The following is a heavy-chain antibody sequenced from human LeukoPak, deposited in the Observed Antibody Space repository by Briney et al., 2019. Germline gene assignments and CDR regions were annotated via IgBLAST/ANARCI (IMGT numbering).Heavy chain of an antibody. D-gene: IGHD1-26*01. V-gene: IGHV3-53*01. CDR2: IYSGGST. CDR1: GFTFSSYS. CDR3: ARGGSYLSAFDI. Sequence: PGGSLRLSCAASGFTFSSYSIYWVRQAPGKGLEWVSIIYSGGSTFYADSVKGRFTISRDNSKNTLYLQMNSLRAEDTAVYYCARGGSYLSAFDIWGQGTMVTASS. J-gene: IGHJ3*02.